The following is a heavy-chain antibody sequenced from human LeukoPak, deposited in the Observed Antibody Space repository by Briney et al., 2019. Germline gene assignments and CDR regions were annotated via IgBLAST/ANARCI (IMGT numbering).Heavy chain of an antibody. D-gene: IGHD6-19*01. J-gene: IGHJ5*02. CDR1: GFTVSNNY. CDR3: AREMLAAVAAQS. Sequence: GGSLRLSCAASGFTVSNNYMSWLRQAPGKGLEWVSLIYSGGSTYYADSVKGRFTISRDNSNNTMYLQMNRLRAEDTAVYYCAREMLAAVAAQSWGQGTLVTVSS. CDR2: IYSGGST. V-gene: IGHV3-66*01.